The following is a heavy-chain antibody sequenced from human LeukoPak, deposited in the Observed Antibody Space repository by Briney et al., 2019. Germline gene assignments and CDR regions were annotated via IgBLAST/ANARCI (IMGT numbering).Heavy chain of an antibody. Sequence: GGSLRLSCAASGFTFCSYAMHWVRQAPGKGLEGGAVISYDGSNKYYADSVKGRFTISRDNSKNTLYLQMNSLRAEDTAVYNCARSMVHGESYFDYWGQGTLVTVSS. CDR3: ARSMVHGESYFDY. D-gene: IGHD3-10*01. CDR1: GFTFCSYA. J-gene: IGHJ4*02. CDR2: ISYDGSNK. V-gene: IGHV3-30*04.